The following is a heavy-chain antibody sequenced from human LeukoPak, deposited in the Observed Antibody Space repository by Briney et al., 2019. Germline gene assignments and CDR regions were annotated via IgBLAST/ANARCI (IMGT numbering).Heavy chain of an antibody. CDR2: IHTSGST. D-gene: IGHD6-19*01. Sequence: SETLSLTCIGSGGSISNYYWSWIRQPPGKGLEWIGDIHTSGSTNYNPSLKSRVTVPLDTSKNQFSLRLSSVTAADTAVYYCARLPARGWYLDYWGQGTLVTVAS. CDR3: ARLPARGWYLDY. CDR1: GGSISNYY. J-gene: IGHJ4*02. V-gene: IGHV4-4*09.